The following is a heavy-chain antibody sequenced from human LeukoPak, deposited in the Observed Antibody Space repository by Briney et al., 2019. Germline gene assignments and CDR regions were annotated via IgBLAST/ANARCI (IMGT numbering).Heavy chain of an antibody. V-gene: IGHV3-21*01. CDR2: ISSSSSYI. Sequence: GGSLRLSCAASGFTFSSYSMNWVRQAPGKGLEWVSSISSSSSYIYYADSVKGRFTISRNNAKNSLYLQMNSLRAEDTAVYYCAREYCSSTSCEEDYWGQGTLVTVSS. J-gene: IGHJ4*02. CDR3: AREYCSSTSCEEDY. D-gene: IGHD2-2*01. CDR1: GFTFSSYS.